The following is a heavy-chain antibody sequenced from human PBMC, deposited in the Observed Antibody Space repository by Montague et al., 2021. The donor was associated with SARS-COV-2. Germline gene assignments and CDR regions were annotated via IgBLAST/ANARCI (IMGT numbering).Heavy chain of an antibody. CDR2: MDWDDET. V-gene: IGHV2-70*11. Sequence: PALVKPTQTLTLTCTFSGFSLTTSGMAVTWIRQPPGKAREWLARMDWDDETYYRTSLETRLTLSKDASKNQVALTMTNVDPADTGTYFCARMRRRGGSVLDDPFDTWGQGTFVTVSS. J-gene: IGHJ3*02. D-gene: IGHD2-15*01. CDR1: GFSLTTSGMA. CDR3: ARMRRRGGSVLDDPFDT.